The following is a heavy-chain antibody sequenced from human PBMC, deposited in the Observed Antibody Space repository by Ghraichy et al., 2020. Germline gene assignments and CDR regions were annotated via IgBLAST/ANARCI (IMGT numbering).Heavy chain of an antibody. CDR1: GGSFGGYY. V-gene: IGHV4-34*01. CDR2: INTFGRT. D-gene: IGHD2-21*02. J-gene: IGHJ4*02. Sequence: SGTLSLTCAVSGGSFGGYYWNLIRQPPGKGLEWLGEINTFGRTNYNPSLGSRVTLSVDTFNNQFSLRLASVTAADTATYYCARGRYCGGDSCYPRPSSFDFWGQGTLVSVSS. CDR3: ARGRYCGGDSCYPRPSSFDF.